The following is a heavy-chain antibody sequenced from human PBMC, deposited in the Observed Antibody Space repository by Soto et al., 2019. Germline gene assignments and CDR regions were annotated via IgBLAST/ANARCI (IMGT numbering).Heavy chain of an antibody. D-gene: IGHD4-17*01. J-gene: IGHJ6*02. V-gene: IGHV3-30*03. CDR2: ISYDGSNK. CDR1: GFTFSSYG. CDR3: ARDLPDYGDPEPYYYYGMDV. Sequence: PGGSLRLSCAASGFTFSSYGMHWVRQAPGKGLEWVAVISYDGSNKYYADSVKGRFTISRDNSKNTLYLQMNSLRAEDTAVYYCARDLPDYGDPEPYYYYGMDVWGQGTTVTVSS.